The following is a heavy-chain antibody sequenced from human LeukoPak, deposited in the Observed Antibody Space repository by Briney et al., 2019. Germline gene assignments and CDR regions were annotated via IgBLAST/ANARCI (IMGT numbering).Heavy chain of an antibody. D-gene: IGHD2-15*01. Sequence: SETLSLTCTVSGYSISSGYYWGWIRQPPGKGLEWIGSIYHSGTTYYNPSLKSRVTISADTSKNQFSLKLNSVTAADTAVYYCAREGDCSAGSCYSSPLDYWGQGTLVTVSS. CDR3: AREGDCSAGSCYSSPLDY. V-gene: IGHV4-38-2*02. CDR2: IYHSGTT. J-gene: IGHJ4*02. CDR1: GYSISSGYY.